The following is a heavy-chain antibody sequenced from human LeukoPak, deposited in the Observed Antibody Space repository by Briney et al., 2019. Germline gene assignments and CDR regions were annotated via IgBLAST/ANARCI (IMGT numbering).Heavy chain of an antibody. V-gene: IGHV1-69*06. Sequence: ASVKVSCKASGGTFSSCAISWVRQAPGQGLEWMGGIIPMFGRAHYAQKFQGRVTITADKSTSTAYMELSSLRSEDAAVYYCARDGPYNYKDDYYYYMDVWGQGTTVIVSS. J-gene: IGHJ6*03. CDR3: ARDGPYNYKDDYYYYMDV. D-gene: IGHD3-10*01. CDR1: GGTFSSCA. CDR2: IIPMFGRA.